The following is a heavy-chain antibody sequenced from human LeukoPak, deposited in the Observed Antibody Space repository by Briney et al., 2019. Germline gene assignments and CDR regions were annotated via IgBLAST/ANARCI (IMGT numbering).Heavy chain of an antibody. CDR3: ARVGQTYFDY. Sequence: GGSLRLSCAASGFTFSSYAMHWVRQAPGKGLEWVAVISYDGSNKYYADSVKGRFTISRDNSKNTLYLQMNSLRAEDTAVYYCARVGQTYFDYWGQGTLVTAPS. J-gene: IGHJ4*02. CDR1: GFTFSSYA. CDR2: ISYDGSNK. V-gene: IGHV3-30*04.